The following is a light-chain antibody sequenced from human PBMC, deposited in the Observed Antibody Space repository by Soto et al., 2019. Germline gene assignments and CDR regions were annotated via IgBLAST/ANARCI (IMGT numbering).Light chain of an antibody. CDR1: QSVSSY. Sequence: EIVLTQSPATLSLSPGERATLSCRASQSVSSYLAWYQQKPGQAPRLLIHDASNRATGIPARFSGSSSGTDFTLTISRLEPEDFAVYYCQQRSNWPPRWTFGQGTKVEI. J-gene: IGKJ1*01. CDR3: QQRSNWPPRWT. V-gene: IGKV3-11*01. CDR2: DAS.